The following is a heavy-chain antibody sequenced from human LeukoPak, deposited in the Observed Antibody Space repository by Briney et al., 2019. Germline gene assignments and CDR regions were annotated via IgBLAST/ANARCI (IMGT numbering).Heavy chain of an antibody. CDR2: ISGSGGST. J-gene: IGHJ4*02. Sequence: PGGSLRLSCAASGFTFSSYAMSWVRQAPGKGLEWVSAISGSGGSTYYADSVKGRFTISRDNSKNALYVQMNSLRAEDTAVYCARMTTVSSWGQGTLVTVSS. CDR3: ARMTTVSS. D-gene: IGHD4-17*01. CDR1: GFTFSSYA. V-gene: IGHV3-23*01.